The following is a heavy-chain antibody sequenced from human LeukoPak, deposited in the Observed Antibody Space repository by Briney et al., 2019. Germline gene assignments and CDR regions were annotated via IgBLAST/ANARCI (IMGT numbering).Heavy chain of an antibody. D-gene: IGHD3-22*01. J-gene: IGHJ4*02. CDR3: ARERYYYDSSGYTIDY. V-gene: IGHV3-30*03. Sequence: PGGSLRLSCAASGFTFSSYGMHWVRQAPGKGLEWVAVISYDGSNKYYADSVKGRFTISRDNSKNTLYLQMNSLRAEDTAVYYCARERYYYDSSGYTIDYWGQGTLVTVSS. CDR2: ISYDGSNK. CDR1: GFTFSSYG.